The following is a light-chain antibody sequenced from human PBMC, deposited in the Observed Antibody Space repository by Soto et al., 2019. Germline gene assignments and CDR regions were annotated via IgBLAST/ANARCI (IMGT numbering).Light chain of an antibody. V-gene: IGKV3-11*01. J-gene: IGKJ1*01. CDR2: DAS. Sequence: PGERATLSCRASHSVSSYLAWYQQKPGQAPRLLIYDASKRATGIPARFTGSGFGTDYTLTISSLEPEDFAVYYCQQRSTWRTFGQGTKVDIK. CDR1: HSVSSY. CDR3: QQRSTWRT.